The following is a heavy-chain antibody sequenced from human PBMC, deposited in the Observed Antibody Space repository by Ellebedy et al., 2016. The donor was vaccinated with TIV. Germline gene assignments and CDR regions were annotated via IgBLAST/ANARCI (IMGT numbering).Heavy chain of an antibody. V-gene: IGHV5-51*01. Sequence: GGSLRLSXKGSGYSFTSYWIGWVRQMPGKGLEWMGIIYPGDSDTRYSPSFQGQVTISADKSISTAYLQWSSLKASDTAMYYCATSVATHQAIDYWGQGTLVTVSS. CDR3: ATSVATHQAIDY. CDR2: IYPGDSDT. J-gene: IGHJ4*02. CDR1: GYSFTSYW. D-gene: IGHD5-12*01.